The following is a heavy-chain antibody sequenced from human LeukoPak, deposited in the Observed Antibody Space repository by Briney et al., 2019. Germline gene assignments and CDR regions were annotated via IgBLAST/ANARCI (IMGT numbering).Heavy chain of an antibody. Sequence: PGGSLRLSCAASGFTFSSYAMHWVRQAPGKGLEWVAVISYDGSNKYYADSVKGRFTISRDNSKNTLYLQMNSLRAEDTAVYYCARDQSGYYYDSSGYYSGPDYWGQGTLVTVSS. J-gene: IGHJ4*02. V-gene: IGHV3-30-3*01. D-gene: IGHD3-22*01. CDR2: ISYDGSNK. CDR3: ARDQSGYYYDSSGYYSGPDY. CDR1: GFTFSSYA.